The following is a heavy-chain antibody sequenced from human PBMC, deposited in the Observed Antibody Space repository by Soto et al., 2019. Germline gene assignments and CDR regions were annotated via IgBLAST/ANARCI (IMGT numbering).Heavy chain of an antibody. V-gene: IGHV1-69*13. D-gene: IGHD3-10*01. CDR2: IIPIFGTA. CDR3: ARRWGAGRRPRYGSGSSYAAFDI. J-gene: IGHJ3*02. Sequence: SVKVSCKASGGTFSSYAISWVRQAPGQGLEWMGGIIPIFGTANYAQKFQGRVTITADESTSTAYMELSSLRSEDTAVYYCARRWGAGRRPRYGSGSSYAAFDIWGQGTMVTVS. CDR1: GGTFSSYA.